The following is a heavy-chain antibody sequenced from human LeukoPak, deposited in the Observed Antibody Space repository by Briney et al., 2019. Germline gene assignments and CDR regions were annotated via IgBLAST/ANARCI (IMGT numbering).Heavy chain of an antibody. V-gene: IGHV4-34*01. J-gene: IGHJ5*02. CDR2: INHGGST. D-gene: IGHD2-15*01. CDR3: ARVIVASYWFDP. Sequence: PSETLSLTCAVYGGSFSGYYWSWIRQPPGKGLEWIGGINHGGSTNYNPSLKSRVTISVDTSKNQFSLKLSSVTAADTAVYYCARVIVASYWFDPWGQGTLVTVSS. CDR1: GGSFSGYY.